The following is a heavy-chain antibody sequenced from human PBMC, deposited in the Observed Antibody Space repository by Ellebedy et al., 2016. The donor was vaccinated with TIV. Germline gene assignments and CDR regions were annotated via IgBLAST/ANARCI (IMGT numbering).Heavy chain of an antibody. CDR1: GFTFSSYA. V-gene: IGHV3-64D*09. CDR3: VKAWHSTSWYSNWFDP. J-gene: IGHJ5*02. D-gene: IGHD2-2*01. CDR2: ISDNGITT. Sequence: GESLKISCSVSGFTFSSYAMHWARQAPGKGLQYVAAISDNGITTDYADSVGGRFTISRDNSKTTLYLQMRSLRPEDTAVYYCVKAWHSTSWYSNWFDPWGQGTLVIVSS.